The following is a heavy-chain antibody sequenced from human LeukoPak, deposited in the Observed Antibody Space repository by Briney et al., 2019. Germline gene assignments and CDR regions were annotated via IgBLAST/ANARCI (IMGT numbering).Heavy chain of an antibody. CDR3: ATIVVRGSQSWFDP. CDR1: GGSISSYY. Sequence: SETLSVTCTVSGGSISSYYWSWIRQPAGKGLEWIGRIYTSGSTNYNPSLKSRVTMSVDTSKSQFSLKMNSLTAADTAVYYCATIVVRGSQSWFDPWGQGTLVTVSS. J-gene: IGHJ5*02. D-gene: IGHD3-10*01. V-gene: IGHV4-4*07. CDR2: IYTSGST.